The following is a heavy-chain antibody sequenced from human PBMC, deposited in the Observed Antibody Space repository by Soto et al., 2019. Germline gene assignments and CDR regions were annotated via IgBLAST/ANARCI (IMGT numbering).Heavy chain of an antibody. Sequence: ASVKVSCKASGGTFSSYAISWVRQARGQGLEWMGGIIPIFKTANYAQKFQGRVTITADKSTSTVYMELRRLSSDDTAVYYCARGGGEMAPPHPYIYWGQGTLVTVYS. CDR3: ARGGGEMAPPHPYIY. D-gene: IGHD3-16*01. CDR2: IIPIFKTA. J-gene: IGHJ4*02. CDR1: GGTFSSYA. V-gene: IGHV1-69*06.